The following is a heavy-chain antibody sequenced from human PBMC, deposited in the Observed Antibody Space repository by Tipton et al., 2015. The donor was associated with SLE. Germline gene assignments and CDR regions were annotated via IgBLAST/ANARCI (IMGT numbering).Heavy chain of an antibody. D-gene: IGHD3-3*02. CDR3: ARRTPFMEFERNWFDP. J-gene: IGHJ5*02. CDR1: SGSISSNYHY. Sequence: LRLSCTASSGSISSNYHYWGWIRQPPGKGLEWIGSIYYSGSTFYNPSLRSRVTISLDTSKNHFSLMLYSVTAADTAVYYCARRTPFMEFERNWFDPWGQGTLVTVSS. V-gene: IGHV4-39*07. CDR2: IYYSGST.